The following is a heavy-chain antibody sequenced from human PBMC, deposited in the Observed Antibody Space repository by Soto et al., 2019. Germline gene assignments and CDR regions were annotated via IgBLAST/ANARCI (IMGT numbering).Heavy chain of an antibody. D-gene: IGHD2-8*01. Sequence: EVQLLESGGGLVQPGGSLRLSCAASGFTFDDYAMSWVRQAPGKGLEGVSSISGSGARTYNADSVKGRFTISRDNSKNILYLQMNSLRVEDAAVYYCAKGGHCTNGVCCQCDYWGQGTRVTVSP. CDR1: GFTFDDYA. CDR3: AKGGHCTNGVCCQCDY. J-gene: IGHJ4*02. V-gene: IGHV3-23*01. CDR2: ISGSGART.